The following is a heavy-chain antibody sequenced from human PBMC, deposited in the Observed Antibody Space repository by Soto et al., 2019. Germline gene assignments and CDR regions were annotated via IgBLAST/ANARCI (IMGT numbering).Heavy chain of an antibody. Sequence: PSETLSLTCTVSGGSLSNNYWSWIRQPPGKALEWIGYIYYTVSIKYNPSLASRVTLSLDTSKNQFSMKLSSATAADTAVYYCAGKMEYYESVWGGYSGVIDFWGQGTLVTVSS. V-gene: IGHV4-59*12. CDR1: GGSLSNNY. CDR2: IYYTVSI. D-gene: IGHD3-16*01. J-gene: IGHJ4*02. CDR3: AGKMEYYESVWGGYSGVIDF.